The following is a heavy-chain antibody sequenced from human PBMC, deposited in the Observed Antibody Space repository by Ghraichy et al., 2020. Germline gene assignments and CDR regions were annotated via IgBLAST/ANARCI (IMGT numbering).Heavy chain of an antibody. J-gene: IGHJ6*02. V-gene: IGHV1-8*01. CDR2: MNPNSGNT. CDR1: GYTFTSYD. Sequence: ASVKVSCKASGYTFTSYDINWVRQATGQGLEWMGWMNPNSGNTDYAQKFQGRVTVTRNTSISTAYMELSSLRSEDTAVYYCARGPYSSGWYRTYYYGMDVWGQGTTVTVSS. CDR3: ARGPYSSGWYRTYYYGMDV. D-gene: IGHD6-19*01.